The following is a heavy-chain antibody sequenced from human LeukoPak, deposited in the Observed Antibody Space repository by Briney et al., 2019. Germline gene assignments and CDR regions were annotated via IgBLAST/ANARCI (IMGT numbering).Heavy chain of an antibody. CDR3: AAFIAAAGMVVWGNFHY. CDR2: ISDSGGST. D-gene: IGHD6-13*01. Sequence: PGGSLRLSCAASGFTFSSYALSWVRQAPGKGLEWVSSISDSGGSTYYADSVKGRFTISRDNSKNTLYLQMNSLRAEDTAVYYCAAFIAAAGMVVWGNFHYWGQGTLVTVSS. V-gene: IGHV3-23*01. J-gene: IGHJ4*02. CDR1: GFTFSSYA.